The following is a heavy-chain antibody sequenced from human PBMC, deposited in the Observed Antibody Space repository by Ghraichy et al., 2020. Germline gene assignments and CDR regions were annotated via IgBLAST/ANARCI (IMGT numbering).Heavy chain of an antibody. CDR3: ARELGTGSSGQSFDY. Sequence: LSLTCAASGFTFSTFGMHWVRQAPGKGLEWVAVICYDGSDKYYADSVKGRFTISRDNSKNTLYLQMNSLRAEDTAVYFCARELGTGSSGQSFDYWGRGTLVTVSS. J-gene: IGHJ4*02. CDR2: ICYDGSDK. D-gene: IGHD3-10*01. V-gene: IGHV3-33*01. CDR1: GFTFSTFG.